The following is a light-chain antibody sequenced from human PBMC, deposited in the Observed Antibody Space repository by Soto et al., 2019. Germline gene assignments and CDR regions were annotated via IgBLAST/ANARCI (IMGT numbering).Light chain of an antibody. V-gene: IGLV1-40*01. CDR1: SSNIGAGYD. Sequence: QSVLTQPPSVSGAPGQRVTISYTGSSSNIGAGYDVHWYQQLPGTAPKHLIYGNSNRPSGVPDRFSGSKSGTSASLAITGLQAEDEADYYCQSYDSSLSAYVVFGGGTKLTVL. J-gene: IGLJ2*01. CDR3: QSYDSSLSAYVV. CDR2: GNS.